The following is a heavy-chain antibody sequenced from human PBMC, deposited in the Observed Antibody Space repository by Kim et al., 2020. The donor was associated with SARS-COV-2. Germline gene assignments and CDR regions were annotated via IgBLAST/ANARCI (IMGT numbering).Heavy chain of an antibody. Sequence: ASVKVSCKVSGYTLTELSMQWVRQAPGKGLEWMGGFDPEDGETIYAQKFLGRVTMTEDTSTDTVYMELSSLRSEDTAVYYCVTGGYCSSTTCPVYNDYYGMDVWGQGTTVTVS. CDR1: GYTLTELS. J-gene: IGHJ6*02. D-gene: IGHD2-2*01. CDR3: VTGGYCSSTTCPVYNDYYGMDV. CDR2: FDPEDGET. V-gene: IGHV1-24*01.